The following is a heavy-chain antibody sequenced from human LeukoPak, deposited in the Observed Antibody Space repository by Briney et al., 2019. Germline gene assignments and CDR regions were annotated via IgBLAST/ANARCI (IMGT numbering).Heavy chain of an antibody. CDR3: ARTSSNIFVY. CDR1: GYSFTSYW. Sequence: GESLKISCKGSGYSFTSYWIGWGRQMPGKGLEWMGIIYPGDSETRYSPSFQAQVTISADKSISTAYLQWSSLKASDTAMYYCARTSSNIFVYWGQGSLVTVSS. CDR2: IYPGDSET. J-gene: IGHJ4*02. D-gene: IGHD2/OR15-2a*01. V-gene: IGHV5-51*01.